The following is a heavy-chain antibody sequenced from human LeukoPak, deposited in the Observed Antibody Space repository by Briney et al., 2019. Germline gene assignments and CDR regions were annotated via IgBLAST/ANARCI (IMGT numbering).Heavy chain of an antibody. J-gene: IGHJ4*02. Sequence: GGSLRPSCAASGFTFSSYSMNWVRQAPGKGLEWVSSISSSSSYIYYADSVKGRFTISRDNAKNSLYLQMNSLRAEDTAVYYCASPGYSSGGHDNWGQGTLVTVSS. CDR3: ASPGYSSGGHDN. CDR2: ISSSSSYI. D-gene: IGHD6-25*01. CDR1: GFTFSSYS. V-gene: IGHV3-21*01.